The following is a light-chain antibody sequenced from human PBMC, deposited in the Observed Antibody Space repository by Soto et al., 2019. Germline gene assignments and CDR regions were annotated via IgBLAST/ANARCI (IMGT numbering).Light chain of an antibody. CDR2: ENN. J-gene: IGLJ1*01. CDR1: SSNIGAGYE. CDR3: QAYDSSLSGYV. V-gene: IGLV1-40*01. Sequence: QSVLTQPPSVYEAPAQRVTISCSGRSSNIGAGYEAHWYQQVPGTAPKLLIYENNQRPSGVPDRFSGSKAGTSASLAITGLHAEDEAEYDGQAYDSSLSGYVFGTGTKLTVL.